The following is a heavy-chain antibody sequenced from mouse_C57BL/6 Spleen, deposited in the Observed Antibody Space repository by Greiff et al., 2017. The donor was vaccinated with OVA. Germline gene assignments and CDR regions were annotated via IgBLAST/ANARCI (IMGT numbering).Heavy chain of an antibody. J-gene: IGHJ1*03. CDR2: INPGSGGT. CDR3: ARALDYGSSPWYFDV. Sequence: QVHVKQSGAELVRPGTSVKVSCKASGYAFTNYLIEWVKQRPGQGLEWIGVINPGSGGTNYNEKFKGKATLTADKSSSTAYMQLSSLTSEDSAVYFCARALDYGSSPWYFDVWGTGTTVTVSS. V-gene: IGHV1-54*01. D-gene: IGHD1-1*01. CDR1: GYAFTNYL.